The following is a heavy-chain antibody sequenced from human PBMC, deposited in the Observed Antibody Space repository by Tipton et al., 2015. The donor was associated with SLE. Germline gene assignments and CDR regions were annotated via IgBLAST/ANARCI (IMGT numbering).Heavy chain of an antibody. J-gene: IGHJ4*02. CDR3: AREPSDHGYFDY. CDR1: GFTFSSYS. D-gene: IGHD1-14*01. V-gene: IGHV3-21*01. CDR2: ISSSSSYI. Sequence: SLRLSCAASGFTFSSYSMNWVRQAPGKGLEWVSSISSSSSYIYYADSVKGRFTISRDNAKNSLYLQMNSLRAEDTAVYYCAREPSDHGYFDYWGQGTLVTVSS.